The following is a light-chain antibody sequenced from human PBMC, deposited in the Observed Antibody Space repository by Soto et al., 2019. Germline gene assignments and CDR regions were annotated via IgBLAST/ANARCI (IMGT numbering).Light chain of an antibody. CDR2: GSS. Sequence: EVVMTQSPATLSVSPGEGATLSCRASQSVRSNLAWYQQKPGQAPRLLIYGSSTRATGIPARFSGSGSGTDFTLIISSLQSEDFAVYYCQQYDDWPPITFGQGTRLEIK. CDR1: QSVRSN. V-gene: IGKV3-15*01. CDR3: QQYDDWPPIT. J-gene: IGKJ5*01.